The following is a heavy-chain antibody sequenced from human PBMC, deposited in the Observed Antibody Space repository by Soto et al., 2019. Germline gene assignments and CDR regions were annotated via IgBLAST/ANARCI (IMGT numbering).Heavy chain of an antibody. J-gene: IGHJ4*02. CDR1: GGSFSGYY. V-gene: IGHV4-34*01. CDR3: ARGTVTNYFDY. Sequence: SETLSLTCAVYGGSFSGYYWSWIRQPPGKGLEWIGEINHSGSTNYNPSLKSRVTISVDTSKNQFSLKLSSVTAADTAVYYCARGTVTNYFDYWGQGTLVTVSS. CDR2: INHSGST. D-gene: IGHD4-4*01.